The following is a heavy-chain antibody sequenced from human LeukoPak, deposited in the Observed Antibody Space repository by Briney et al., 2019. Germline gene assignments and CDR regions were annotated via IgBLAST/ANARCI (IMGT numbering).Heavy chain of an antibody. D-gene: IGHD6-19*01. Sequence: SSEPLSLTCTVSGGSVSSGTYYWTWIRQPPGKGLEWIGYVYSSGSTNYRPSLKSRVTMSLEMSKNQFSLKLSSVTAADTAVYYCARLDRWLANYWGQGTLVTVSS. V-gene: IGHV4-61*01. CDR1: GGSVSSGTYY. CDR3: ARLDRWLANY. J-gene: IGHJ4*02. CDR2: VYSSGST.